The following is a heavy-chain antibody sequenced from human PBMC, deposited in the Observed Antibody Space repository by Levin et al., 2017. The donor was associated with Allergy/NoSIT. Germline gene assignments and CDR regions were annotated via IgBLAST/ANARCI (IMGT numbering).Heavy chain of an antibody. CDR1: GFTFSSYS. CDR3: ARDSAAAPDY. J-gene: IGHJ4*02. D-gene: IGHD6-13*01. Sequence: PGESLKISCAASGFTFSSYSMNWVRQAPGKGLEWVSSISSSSSYIFYADSMKGRFTISRDNAKNSLYLQMNSLRAEDTAVYYCARDSAAAPDYWGQGTLVTVSS. CDR2: ISSSSSYI. V-gene: IGHV3-21*01.